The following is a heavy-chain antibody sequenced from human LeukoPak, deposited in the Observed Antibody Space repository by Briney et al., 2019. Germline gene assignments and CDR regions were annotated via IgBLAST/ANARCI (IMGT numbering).Heavy chain of an antibody. CDR1: GYSISSGYY. Sequence: SETLSLTCTVSGYSISSGYYWGWIRQPPGKGLEWIGSIYHSGSTYYNPSLKSRVTISVDTSKNQFSLKLSSVTAADTAVYYCTSSRWLEYFQYWGQGTLVTVSS. D-gene: IGHD6-13*01. CDR3: TSSRWLEYFQY. J-gene: IGHJ1*01. V-gene: IGHV4-38-2*02. CDR2: IYHSGST.